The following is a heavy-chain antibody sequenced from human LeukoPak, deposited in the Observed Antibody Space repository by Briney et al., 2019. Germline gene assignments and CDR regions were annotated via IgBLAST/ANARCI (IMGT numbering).Heavy chain of an antibody. Sequence: PGGSLRLSCAASGFTFSNYGMHWVRQAPGQGLEWVAFIRYVRNYNTYYADSVKGRFTLSRDNSKNTLYLQMNSLRTEDTAVYYCTKDHRWALPDWGQGTLVTVS. CDR1: GFTFSNYG. D-gene: IGHD2-21*01. CDR3: TKDHRWALPD. J-gene: IGHJ4*02. CDR2: IRYVRNYNT. V-gene: IGHV3-30*02.